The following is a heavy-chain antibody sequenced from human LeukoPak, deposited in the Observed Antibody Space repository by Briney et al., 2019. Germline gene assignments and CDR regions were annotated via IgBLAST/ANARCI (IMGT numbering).Heavy chain of an antibody. CDR3: AKDHGIAAAGVFDY. CDR1: GFTFTNYG. CDR2: IRYDGSNK. J-gene: IGHJ4*02. D-gene: IGHD6-13*01. Sequence: GESLKISCAASGFTFTNYGMHWVRQAPGKGLEWVAFIRYDGSNKYYADSVKGRFTVSRDNSKNTLYLQMNSLRAEDTAMYYCAKDHGIAAAGVFDYWGQGTLVTVSS. V-gene: IGHV3-30*02.